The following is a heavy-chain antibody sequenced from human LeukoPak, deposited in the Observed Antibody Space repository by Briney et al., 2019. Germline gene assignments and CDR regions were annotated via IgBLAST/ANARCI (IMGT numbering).Heavy chain of an antibody. CDR3: ARDLGATTGPFEAFDI. Sequence: SETLSLTCTVSGGSIRSYYWSWIRQPPGKELEWIGYVYYSGSTNYNPSLKSRVTISVDTSKNQFSLKLSSVTAADTAVYYCARDLGATTGPFEAFDIWGQGTMVTVSS. CDR1: GGSIRSYY. D-gene: IGHD1-26*01. V-gene: IGHV4-59*01. J-gene: IGHJ3*02. CDR2: VYYSGST.